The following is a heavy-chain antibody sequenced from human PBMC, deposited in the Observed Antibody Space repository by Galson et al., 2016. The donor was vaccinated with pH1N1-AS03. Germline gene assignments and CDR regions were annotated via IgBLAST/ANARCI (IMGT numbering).Heavy chain of an antibody. CDR2: IIPIVGIT. Sequence: SVKVSCKVSGGTFSSYAISWVRQAPGQGLGWTARIIPIVGITNFAQRFQGRVTTTADKSRTTAYMELSSLRFEDTAVYYCARDVNYGMDVWGQGTTVTVSS. J-gene: IGHJ6*02. CDR3: ARDVNYGMDV. CDR1: GGTFSSYA. V-gene: IGHV1-69*04.